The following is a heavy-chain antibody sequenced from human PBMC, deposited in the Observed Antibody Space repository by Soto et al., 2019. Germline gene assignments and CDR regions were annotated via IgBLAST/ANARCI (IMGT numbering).Heavy chain of an antibody. CDR2: IYATGTT. CDR3: VRDGTKTLRDWFDP. V-gene: IGHV4-4*07. J-gene: IGHJ5*02. CDR1: GASISGFY. D-gene: IGHD1-1*01. Sequence: SETLSLTCTVSGASISGFYWSWIRKSAGKGLEWIGRIYATGTTDYNPSLKSRVMMSVDTSKEQFSLKLRSVTAAGTAVYYCVRDGTKTLRDWFDPWGQG.